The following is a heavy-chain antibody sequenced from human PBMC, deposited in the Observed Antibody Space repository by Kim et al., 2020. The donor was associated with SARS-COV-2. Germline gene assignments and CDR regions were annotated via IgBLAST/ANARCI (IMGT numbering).Heavy chain of an antibody. D-gene: IGHD2-15*01. CDR2: VSGGGGNT. CDR1: GFTFSIYD. J-gene: IGHJ5*01. Sequence: GGSLRLSCAASGFTFSIYDMSWVRQAPGKGLEWVSVVSGGGGNTYYAYSVKGRFTISRDNTRNTVFLQMNRLRGEGTAVYYCAKAVGSDADTWGPGTRV. V-gene: IGHV3-23*01. CDR3: AKAVGSDADT.